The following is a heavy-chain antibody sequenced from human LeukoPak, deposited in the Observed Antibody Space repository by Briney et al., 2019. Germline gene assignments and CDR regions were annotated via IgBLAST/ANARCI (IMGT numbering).Heavy chain of an antibody. CDR1: GFTFSSYA. V-gene: IGHV3-23*01. Sequence: GGSLRLSCAASGFTFSSYAMSWVRQAPGKGLEWVSAISGSGGSTYYADSVKGRFTISRGNSKNTLYLQMNSLRAEDTAVYYCATRGVTATYYFDYWGQGTLVTVSS. CDR3: ATRGVTATYYFDY. CDR2: ISGSGGST. D-gene: IGHD2-21*02. J-gene: IGHJ4*02.